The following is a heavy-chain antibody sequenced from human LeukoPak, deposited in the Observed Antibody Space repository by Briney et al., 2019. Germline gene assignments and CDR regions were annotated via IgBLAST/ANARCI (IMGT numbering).Heavy chain of an antibody. D-gene: IGHD3-10*01. J-gene: IGHJ4*02. V-gene: IGHV1-69*05. CDR2: IIPIFGTA. Sequence: GSSVKVSWKASGGTFSSYAISWVRQAPGQGLEWMGRIIPIFGTANYAQKFQGRVTITTDESTSTAYMELSSLRSEDTAVYYCAITMVRGVMRGNFDYWGQGTLVTVSS. CDR3: AITMVRGVMRGNFDY. CDR1: GGTFSSYA.